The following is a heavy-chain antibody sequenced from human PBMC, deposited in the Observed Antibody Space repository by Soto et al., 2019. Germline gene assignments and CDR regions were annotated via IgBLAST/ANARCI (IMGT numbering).Heavy chain of an antibody. Sequence: EVQLVESGGGLVKPGGSLRLSCAASGFTFSSYSMNWVRQAPGKGLEWVSSISSSSSYIYYADSVKGRFTISRDNAKNSLYLQMNRLRAEDTAVYYCARGPYGSGSYSFDYWGQGTLVTVSS. CDR1: GFTFSSYS. CDR3: ARGPYGSGSYSFDY. V-gene: IGHV3-21*01. D-gene: IGHD3-10*01. J-gene: IGHJ4*02. CDR2: ISSSSSYI.